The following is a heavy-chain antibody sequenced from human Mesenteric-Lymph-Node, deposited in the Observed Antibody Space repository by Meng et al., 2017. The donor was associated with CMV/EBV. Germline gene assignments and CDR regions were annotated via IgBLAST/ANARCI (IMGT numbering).Heavy chain of an antibody. CDR3: LAGARIYF. CDR1: GLTFTDAW. J-gene: IGHJ4*02. Sequence: LSCAASGLTFTDAWMSWVRQAPGKGLEWIGRIKSKGEGGTTDYSAVGQGRFIISRDDSKGVMYLQMSGLKPEDTGVYYCLAGARIYFWGRGTLVTVSS. V-gene: IGHV3-15*01. CDR2: IKSKGEGGTT. D-gene: IGHD1-26*01.